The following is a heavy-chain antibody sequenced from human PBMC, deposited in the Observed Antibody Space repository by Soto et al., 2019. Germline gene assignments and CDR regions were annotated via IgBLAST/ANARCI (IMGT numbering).Heavy chain of an antibody. CDR2: ISGSGGST. Sequence: GGSLRLSCAASGFTFSRYAMSWVRQAPGKGLEWVSAISGSGGSTYYADSVKGRFTISRDNSKNTLYLQMNSLRAEDTAVYYCAKDRYSSSFNNWFDPWGQGTLVTVSS. CDR1: GFTFSRYA. J-gene: IGHJ5*02. D-gene: IGHD6-6*01. CDR3: AKDRYSSSFNNWFDP. V-gene: IGHV3-23*01.